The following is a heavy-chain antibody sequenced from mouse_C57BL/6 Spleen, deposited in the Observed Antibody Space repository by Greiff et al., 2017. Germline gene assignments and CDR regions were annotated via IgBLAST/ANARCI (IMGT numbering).Heavy chain of an antibody. CDR2: IYPGGGYT. CDR3: ARRTGAWYCDV. V-gene: IGHV1-63*01. D-gene: IGHD4-1*01. Sequence: VQLQQSGAELVRPGTSVKMSCKASGYTFTNYWIGWAKQRPGHGLEWIGDIYPGGGYTNYNEKFKGKATLTADKSSSTAYMQFSSLTSEDSAIYYCARRTGAWYCDVWGTGTTVTVSS. CDR1: GYTFTNYW. J-gene: IGHJ1*03.